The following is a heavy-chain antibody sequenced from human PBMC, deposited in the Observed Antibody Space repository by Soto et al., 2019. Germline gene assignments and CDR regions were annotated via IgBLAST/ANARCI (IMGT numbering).Heavy chain of an antibody. CDR3: AKSPRGEMATD. D-gene: IGHD5-12*01. CDR1: GYTFINYH. CDR2: INTYNGMT. V-gene: IGHV1-18*01. Sequence: QVQLVQSGGEVKKPGASVTVSCKASGYTFINYHITWVRQAPGQGLAWMAWINTYNGMTDYAQRFQGRVSMTRDKCTRTAYMELRNLGSDGAAVYFCAKSPRGEMATDWGQGTLVTVSS. J-gene: IGHJ4*02.